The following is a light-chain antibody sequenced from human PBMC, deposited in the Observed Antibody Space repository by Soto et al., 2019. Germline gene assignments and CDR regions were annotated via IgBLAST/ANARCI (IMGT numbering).Light chain of an antibody. V-gene: IGKV3-11*01. CDR1: QSVSSY. CDR3: QQRTNWSSVT. CDR2: DAS. J-gene: IGKJ4*01. Sequence: EILLTQSPANLSLSPGDRATLSCRASQSVSSYLAWYQQKPGQAPRLLIYDASNRATGIPARFSGSGSGTDFTLTISSLEPEDFAVYYCQQRTNWSSVTFGGGTKVEIK.